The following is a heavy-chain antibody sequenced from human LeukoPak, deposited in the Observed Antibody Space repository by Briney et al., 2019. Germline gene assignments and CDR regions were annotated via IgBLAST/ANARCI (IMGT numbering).Heavy chain of an antibody. D-gene: IGHD3-9*01. CDR3: ARTDYYDILTGPDPHWYFDP. CDR1: GGTFSSYA. J-gene: IGHJ2*01. V-gene: IGHV1-69*05. CDR2: IIPIFGTA. Sequence: ASVKVSCKASGGTFSSYAISWVRQAPGQGLEWMGRIIPIFGTANYAQKFQGRVTITTDESTSTAYMELSSLRSEDTAVYYCARTDYYDILTGPDPHWYFDPWGRGTLVTVSS.